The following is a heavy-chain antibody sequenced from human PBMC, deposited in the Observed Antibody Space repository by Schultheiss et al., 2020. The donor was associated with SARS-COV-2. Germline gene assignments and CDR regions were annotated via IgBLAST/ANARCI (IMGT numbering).Heavy chain of an antibody. D-gene: IGHD5-18*01. CDR3: ARVPPLKLWPHLYGMDV. CDR2: IRSKAYGGTR. V-gene: IGHV3-49*03. J-gene: IGHJ6*02. CDR1: GFTSGDYA. Sequence: GGSLRLSCTASGFTSGDYAMSWFRQAPGKGLEWVGFIRSKAYGGTREYAASVKGRFTISRDDSKNTLYLQMNSLKTEDTAVYYCARVPPLKLWPHLYGMDVWGQGTTVTVSS.